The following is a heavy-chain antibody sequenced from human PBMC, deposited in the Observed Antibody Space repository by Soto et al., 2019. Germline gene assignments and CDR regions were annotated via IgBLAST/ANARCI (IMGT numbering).Heavy chain of an antibody. CDR2: IYHSGST. V-gene: IGHV4-4*02. CDR1: GGSISSSNW. J-gene: IGHJ4*02. CDR3: ARRGDSGSYYRARGTLAY. Sequence: SETLSLTCAVSGGSISSSNWWSWVRQPPGKGLEWIGEIYHSGSTNYNPSLKSRVTISVDKSKNQFSLKLSSVTAADTAVYYCARRGDSGSYYRARGTLAYWGQGTLVTVSS. D-gene: IGHD1-26*01.